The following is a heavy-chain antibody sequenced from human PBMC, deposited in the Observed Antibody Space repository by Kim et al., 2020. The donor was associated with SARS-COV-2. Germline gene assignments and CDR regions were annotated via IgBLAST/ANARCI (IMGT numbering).Heavy chain of an antibody. D-gene: IGHD5-18*01. CDR2: IYTSGST. V-gene: IGHV4-4*07. J-gene: IGHJ4*02. CDR3: AATAMDRSVDY. Sequence: SETLSLTCTVSGGSISSYYWSWIRQPAGRGLEWIGRIYTSGSTNYNPSLKSRVTMSVDTSKNQFSLKLSSVTAADTAVYYCAATAMDRSVDYWGQGTLVTVSS. CDR1: GGSISSYY.